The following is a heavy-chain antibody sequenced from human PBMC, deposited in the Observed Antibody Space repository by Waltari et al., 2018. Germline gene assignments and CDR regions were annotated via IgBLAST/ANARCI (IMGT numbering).Heavy chain of an antibody. CDR3: ARDSARPDY. CDR2: SSSSSSYI. D-gene: IGHD6-6*01. CDR1: GFTFSSYS. Sequence: EVPPVESGGSLVKPGASLRLSCAASGFTFSSYSMRWVRQAPGKGLEWVSYSSSSSSYIYYADTVQGRLTISKDNAKNSLYLQMDSLGAEDTAVYYCARDSARPDYWGQGTLVTVSS. J-gene: IGHJ4*02. V-gene: IGHV3-21*01.